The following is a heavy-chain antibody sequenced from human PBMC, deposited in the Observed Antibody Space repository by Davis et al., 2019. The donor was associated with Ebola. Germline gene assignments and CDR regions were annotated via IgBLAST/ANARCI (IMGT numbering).Heavy chain of an antibody. J-gene: IGHJ6*02. CDR3: ARGIVPAGRGDYYYYGMDV. CDR2: TRNRANSYTT. CDR1: GFTFSNYY. D-gene: IGHD2-2*01. Sequence: GESLKISCAASGFTFSNYYMNWVRQAPGKGLEWVARTRNRANSYTTEYAASVKGRFTISRDDSHNSLYLLMDSLQIEDTAVYYCARGIVPAGRGDYYYYGMDVWGQGTTVTVSS. V-gene: IGHV3-72*01.